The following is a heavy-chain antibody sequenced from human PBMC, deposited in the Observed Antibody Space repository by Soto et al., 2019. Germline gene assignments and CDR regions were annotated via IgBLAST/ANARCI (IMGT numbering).Heavy chain of an antibody. J-gene: IGHJ5*02. CDR1: GFTFSSYW. Sequence: EVQLVEYGGGLVQPGGSLRLSCAASGFTFSSYWMSWVRQAPRKGLEWVANIKQDGSEKYYVDSVKGRFTISRDNAKNSLYLQMNSLRAEDTAVYYCARSIAARLNWFDPWGQGTLVTVSS. CDR3: ARSIAARLNWFDP. CDR2: IKQDGSEK. V-gene: IGHV3-7*01. D-gene: IGHD6-6*01.